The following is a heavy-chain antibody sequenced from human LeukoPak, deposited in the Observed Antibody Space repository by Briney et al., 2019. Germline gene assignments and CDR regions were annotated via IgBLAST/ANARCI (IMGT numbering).Heavy chain of an antibody. Sequence: GGSLRLSCAASGFTLMGYWMHWVRQVPGKGLVWVSRIKSDGSGTSYVDSVKGRFTISRDNAKNAAYLQMNSLRGEDTAVYYCVREMATGVDAFDIWGQGTMVTVFS. CDR1: GFTLMGYW. CDR3: VREMATGVDAFDI. D-gene: IGHD5-24*01. V-gene: IGHV3-74*01. J-gene: IGHJ3*02. CDR2: IKSDGSGT.